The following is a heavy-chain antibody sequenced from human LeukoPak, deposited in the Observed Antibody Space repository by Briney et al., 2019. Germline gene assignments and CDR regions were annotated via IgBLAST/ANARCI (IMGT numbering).Heavy chain of an antibody. Sequence: PSETLSLTCTVSGGSISSGGYYWSWIRQHPGKGLEWIGYIYYSGSTYYNPSLKSRLTISVDTSKNQFSLKLSSVTAADTAVYYCAKCSATCYANAFDIWGQGTMVTVSS. V-gene: IGHV4-31*03. CDR2: IYYSGST. CDR1: GGSISSGGYY. J-gene: IGHJ3*02. CDR3: AKCSATCYANAFDI. D-gene: IGHD2-2*01.